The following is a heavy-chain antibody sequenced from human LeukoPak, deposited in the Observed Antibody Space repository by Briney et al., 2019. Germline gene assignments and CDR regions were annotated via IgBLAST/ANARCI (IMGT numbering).Heavy chain of an antibody. D-gene: IGHD3-22*01. CDR2: IYSGGST. Sequence: GGSLGLSCAASGFTVSSNYMSWVRQAPGKGLEWVSVIYSGGSTYYADSVKGRFTISRDNSKNTLYLQMNSLRAEDTAVYYCARSSYYYDSSGYYHYYMDVWGKGTTVTVSS. CDR1: GFTVSSNY. J-gene: IGHJ6*03. V-gene: IGHV3-53*01. CDR3: ARSSYYYDSSGYYHYYMDV.